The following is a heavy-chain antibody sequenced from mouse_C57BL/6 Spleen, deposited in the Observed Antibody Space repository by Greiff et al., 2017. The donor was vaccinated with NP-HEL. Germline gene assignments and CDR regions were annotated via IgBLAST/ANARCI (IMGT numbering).Heavy chain of an antibody. Sequence: VQLQQSGSELRSPGSSVKLSCKDFDSEVFPIAYMSWVRQKPGHGFEWIGGILPSIGRTIYGEKFEDKATLDADTLSNTAYLELNSLTSEDSAIYYCATTTVVATPWYFDVWGTGTTVTVSS. CDR3: ATTTVVATPWYFDV. V-gene: IGHV15-2*01. CDR1: DSEVFPIAY. J-gene: IGHJ1*03. D-gene: IGHD1-1*01. CDR2: ILPSIGRT.